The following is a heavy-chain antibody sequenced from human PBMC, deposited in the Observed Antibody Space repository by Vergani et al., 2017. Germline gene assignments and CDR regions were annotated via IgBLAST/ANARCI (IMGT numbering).Heavy chain of an antibody. CDR2: IYYSGST. Sequence: QVQLQESGPGLVKPSETLSLTCTVSGGSISSYYWSWIRQPPGKGLEWIGYIYYSGSTNYNPSLKSRVTISVDTSKNQFSLKLSSVTAADTAVYYCAREVATGNSNFDYWGQGTLVTVSS. D-gene: IGHD2/OR15-2a*01. J-gene: IGHJ4*02. V-gene: IGHV4-59*01. CDR1: GGSISSYY. CDR3: AREVATGNSNFDY.